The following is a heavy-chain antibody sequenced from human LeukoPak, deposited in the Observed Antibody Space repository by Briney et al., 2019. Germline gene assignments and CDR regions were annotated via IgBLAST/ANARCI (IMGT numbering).Heavy chain of an antibody. J-gene: IGHJ4*02. D-gene: IGHD2-2*01. CDR1: GYTFTSYG. CDR3: ARDDCSSTSCYSDY. CDR2: ISAYNGNT. V-gene: IGHV1-18*01. Sequence: GASVEVSCKASGYTFTSYGISWVRQAPGQGLEWMGWISAYNGNTNYAQKLQGRVTMTTDTSTSTAYMELRSLRSDDTAVYYCARDDCSSTSCYSDYWGQGTLVTVSS.